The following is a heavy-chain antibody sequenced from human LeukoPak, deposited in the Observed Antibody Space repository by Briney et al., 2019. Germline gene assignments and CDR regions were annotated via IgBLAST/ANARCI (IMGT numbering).Heavy chain of an antibody. CDR1: GGSFSGYY. V-gene: IGHV4-34*01. Sequence: SETLSLTCAVYGGSFSGYYWSWVRQPPGKGLEWIGEINHSGSTNYNPSLMSRVTISVDTSKNQCSLKLSSVTAADTAVYYCARDRGPFDYWGQGTLVTVSS. CDR2: INHSGST. D-gene: IGHD3-10*01. J-gene: IGHJ4*02. CDR3: ARDRGPFDY.